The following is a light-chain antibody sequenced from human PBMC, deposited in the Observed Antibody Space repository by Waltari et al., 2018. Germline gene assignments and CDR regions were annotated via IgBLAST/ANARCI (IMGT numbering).Light chain of an antibody. CDR2: EVN. CDR1: TPHVGAYNF. CDR3: CSHSSSSTLVL. J-gene: IGLJ3*02. V-gene: IGLV2-14*01. Sequence: QSALPQPASVSGSPGQSITLSCTGTTPHVGAYNFVSWYQQHPGEVPKLLIYEVNNRPSGVSDRFSGSRSGNTASLTISGLLAEDEADYYCCSHSSSSTLVLFGGGTKVTVL.